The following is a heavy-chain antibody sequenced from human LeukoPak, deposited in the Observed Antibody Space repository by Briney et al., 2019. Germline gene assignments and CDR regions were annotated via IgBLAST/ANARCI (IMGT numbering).Heavy chain of an antibody. CDR2: IYYSGST. CDR3: ARTYYYGSGSYYNYFDY. Sequence: SETLSLTCTVSGGSISSYYWSWIRQPPGKGLEWIGYIYYSGSTNYNPSLKSRVTISVDTSKNQFSLKLSSVTAADTAVCYCARTYYYGSGSYYNYFDYWGQGTLVTVSS. CDR1: GGSISSYY. J-gene: IGHJ4*02. D-gene: IGHD3-10*01. V-gene: IGHV4-59*08.